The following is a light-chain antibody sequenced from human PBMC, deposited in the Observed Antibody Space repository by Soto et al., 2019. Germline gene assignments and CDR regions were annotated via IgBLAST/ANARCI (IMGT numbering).Light chain of an antibody. Sequence: QSALTQPPSASGSPGQSVTISCTGTSSDVGAYKYVSWYQQHPGKVPKLILYEVDKRPSGVPDRFSGSKSDNTASLTVSGLLAEDEADYYCSSYAGNNYWVFGGGTKLTVL. V-gene: IGLV2-8*01. CDR2: EVD. CDR1: SSDVGAYKY. CDR3: SSYAGNNYWV. J-gene: IGLJ3*02.